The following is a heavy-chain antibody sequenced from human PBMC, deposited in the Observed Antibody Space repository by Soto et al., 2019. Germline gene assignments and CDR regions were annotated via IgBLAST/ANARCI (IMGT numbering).Heavy chain of an antibody. CDR1: GFTVSSNF. D-gene: IGHD1-1*01. J-gene: IGHJ3*02. CDR3: AKEKRDTTGARDAFDI. Sequence: EVQLVESGGGLIQPGGSLRLSCAASGFTVSSNFMSWVRQAPGKGLEWVSVTYSGGTTYYADSVKGRFPISRDNSKNTLYLQMNSLRAEDTAVYYCAKEKRDTTGARDAFDIWGQGTMVTVS. V-gene: IGHV3-53*01. CDR2: TYSGGTT.